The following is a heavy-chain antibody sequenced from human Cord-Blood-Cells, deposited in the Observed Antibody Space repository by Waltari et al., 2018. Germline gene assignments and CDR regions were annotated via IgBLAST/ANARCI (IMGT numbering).Heavy chain of an antibody. J-gene: IGHJ6*02. D-gene: IGHD6-19*01. Sequence: QVQLVQSGAEVKKPGASVKVSCKASGYSITELSMHWVRQAPRKGLEWMGGFDPEDGETIYAQKFQGRVTMTEDTSTDTAYMELSSLRSEDAAVYYCATHVLPYSSDYYYYGMDVWGQGTTVTVSS. V-gene: IGHV1-24*01. CDR3: ATHVLPYSSDYYYYGMDV. CDR2: FDPEDGET. CDR1: GYSITELS.